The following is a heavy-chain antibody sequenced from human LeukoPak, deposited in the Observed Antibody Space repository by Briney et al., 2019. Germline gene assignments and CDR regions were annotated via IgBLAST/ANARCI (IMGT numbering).Heavy chain of an antibody. J-gene: IGHJ4*02. Sequence: GGSLRLSCAASGFTFSSYGMHWVRQAPGKGLEWVAFIRYDGSNKYYADSVKGRFTISRDNSKNTLYLQMNRLRAEDTAVYYCAKDGDYCSGGSCYDLFDYWVQGTLVTVSS. CDR1: GFTFSSYG. CDR2: IRYDGSNK. CDR3: AKDGDYCSGGSCYDLFDY. V-gene: IGHV3-30*02. D-gene: IGHD2-15*01.